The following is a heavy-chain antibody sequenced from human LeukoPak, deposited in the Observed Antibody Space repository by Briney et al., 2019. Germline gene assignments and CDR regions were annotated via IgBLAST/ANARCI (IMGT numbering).Heavy chain of an antibody. D-gene: IGHD6-13*01. CDR3: ARVGMAAAGTSLDY. J-gene: IGHJ4*02. V-gene: IGHV3-30-3*01. Sequence: PGRSLRLSCAASGFTFSTYAMHWVRQAPGKGLDWVAVIPYEGSNQYYADSVKGRFTVSRDNVKNTLYLQMNSLKAEDTAVYYCARVGMAAAGTSLDYWGQGTLVTVSS. CDR1: GFTFSTYA. CDR2: IPYEGSNQ.